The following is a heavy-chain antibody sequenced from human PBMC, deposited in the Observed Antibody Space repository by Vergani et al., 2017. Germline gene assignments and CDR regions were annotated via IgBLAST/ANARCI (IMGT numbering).Heavy chain of an antibody. CDR3: ARRYSSNFDY. Sequence: QVQLVESGGGVVQPGRSLRLSCAASGFTFSSYGMHWVRQAPGKGLEWVAVISYDGSNKYYADSVKGRFTISRDNSKNTLYLQMNSLRAEDTAVYYCARRYSSNFDYWGQGTLVTVSS. CDR1: GFTFSSYG. CDR2: ISYDGSNK. D-gene: IGHD5-18*01. J-gene: IGHJ4*02. V-gene: IGHV3-30*03.